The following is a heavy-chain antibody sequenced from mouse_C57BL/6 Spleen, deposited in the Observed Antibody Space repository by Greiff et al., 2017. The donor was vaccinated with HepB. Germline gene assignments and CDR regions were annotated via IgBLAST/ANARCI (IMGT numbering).Heavy chain of an antibody. D-gene: IGHD2-5*01. J-gene: IGHJ2*01. V-gene: IGHV5-4*01. Sequence: VQLKESGGGLVKPGGSLKLSCAASGFTFSSYAMSWVRQTPEKRLEWVATISDGGSYTYYPDNVKGRFTISRDNAKNNLYLQMSHLKSEDTAMYYCARGHSNYDFDYWGQGTTLTVSS. CDR2: ISDGGSYT. CDR3: ARGHSNYDFDY. CDR1: GFTFSSYA.